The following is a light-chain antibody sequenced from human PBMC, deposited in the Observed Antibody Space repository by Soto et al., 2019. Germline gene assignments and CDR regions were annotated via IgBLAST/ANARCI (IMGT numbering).Light chain of an antibody. Sequence: DIQMTQSPSSLSASVGDRVTITCQASQDMNNYLNWYQQKPGKAPKLLIYDASNLETGVPLRFSGSGSGTHFTFTISSLQPEDIATYYCQQYNRIPLTFGGGIKLEMK. J-gene: IGKJ4*01. V-gene: IGKV1-33*01. CDR2: DAS. CDR1: QDMNNY. CDR3: QQYNRIPLT.